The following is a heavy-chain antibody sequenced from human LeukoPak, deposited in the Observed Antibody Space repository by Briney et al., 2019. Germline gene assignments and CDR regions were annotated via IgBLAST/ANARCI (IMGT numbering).Heavy chain of an antibody. V-gene: IGHV3-30*18. CDR2: ISFDGKNK. CDR3: AKGDGYYYYGMDV. CDR1: GFTFSSYG. Sequence: GGSLRLPCAASGFTFSSYGMHWVRQAPGQGLEWVAVISFDGKNKYFADSVRGRFIISRDNSKNTLYLQMNSLRVEDTAVYYCAKGDGYYYYGMDVWGQGTTVTVSS. J-gene: IGHJ6*02.